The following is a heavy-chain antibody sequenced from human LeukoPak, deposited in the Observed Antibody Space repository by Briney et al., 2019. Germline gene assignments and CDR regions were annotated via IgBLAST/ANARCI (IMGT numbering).Heavy chain of an antibody. D-gene: IGHD3-3*01. CDR3: ATGIFGVVIGPEYFQH. CDR2: FDPEDGEK. V-gene: IGHV1-24*01. CDR1: GYILTELS. J-gene: IGHJ1*01. Sequence: GASVKVSCKVSGYILTELSVHWVRQAPGKGLEWMGGFDPEDGEKIYAQKFQGRVTMTEDTSTDTAYMELSSLRSEDTAVYYCATGIFGVVIGPEYFQHWGQGTLVTVSS.